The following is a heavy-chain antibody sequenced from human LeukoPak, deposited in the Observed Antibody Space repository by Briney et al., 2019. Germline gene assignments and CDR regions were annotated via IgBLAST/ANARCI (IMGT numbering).Heavy chain of an antibody. V-gene: IGHV1-18*01. CDR1: GYTFTSYG. Sequence: GASVKVSCKASGYTFTSYGISWVRQAPGQGLEWMGWISAYNGNTNYAQKLQGRVTMTTDTSTSTAYMELRSLRSDDTAVYYCARDLEYYYDSSGSIWGQGTMVTVSS. CDR2: ISAYNGNT. CDR3: ARDLEYYYDSSGSI. D-gene: IGHD3-22*01. J-gene: IGHJ3*02.